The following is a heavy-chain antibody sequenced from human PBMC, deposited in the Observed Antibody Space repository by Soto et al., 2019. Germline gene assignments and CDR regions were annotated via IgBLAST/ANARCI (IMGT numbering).Heavy chain of an antibody. J-gene: IGHJ4*02. V-gene: IGHV3-73*01. CDR1: GFVFKDSS. CDR3: TRLISAAQDY. CDR2: IRDRAYSYAT. D-gene: IGHD3-10*01. Sequence: VLLVESGGGLVQPGGSLKLSCAASGFVFKDSSIHWVRQASGKGLEWVGRIRDRAYSYATAYAASVKGRFTISRDDSGNTAYLQMNSLKSEDTAIYYCTRLISAAQDYWGQGTLVTVSS.